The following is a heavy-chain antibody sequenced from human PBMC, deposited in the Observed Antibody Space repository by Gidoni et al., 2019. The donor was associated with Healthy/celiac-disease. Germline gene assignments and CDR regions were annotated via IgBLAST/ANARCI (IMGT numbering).Heavy chain of an antibody. V-gene: IGHV1-3*01. CDR3: ARAGGMFDAFDI. Sequence: QVQLVQSGAEVKKPGASVKVSCKASGYTFTSYAMHWVRQAPGQRLEWMGWINAGHGNTKYSQKFQGRVTITRDTSASTAYMELSSLRSEDTAVYYCARAGGMFDAFDIWGQGTMVTVSS. CDR2: INAGHGNT. J-gene: IGHJ3*02. CDR1: GYTFTSYA. D-gene: IGHD2-15*01.